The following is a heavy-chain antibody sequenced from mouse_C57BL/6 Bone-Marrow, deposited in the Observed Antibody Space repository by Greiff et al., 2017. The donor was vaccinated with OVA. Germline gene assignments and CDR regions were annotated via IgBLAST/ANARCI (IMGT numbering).Heavy chain of an antibody. J-gene: IGHJ3*01. V-gene: IGHV2-2*01. D-gene: IGHD1-1*01. CDR3: AIYYYGSSYGFAY. CDR2: IWSGGSS. CDR1: GFSLTSYG. Sequence: VKLVESGPGLVQPSQSLSITCTVSGFSLTSYGVHWVRQSPGKGLEWLGVIWSGGSSDYNAAFISSLSISKDNSKSQVFFKMNSLQADDTAIYYGAIYYYGSSYGFAYWGQGTLVTVSA.